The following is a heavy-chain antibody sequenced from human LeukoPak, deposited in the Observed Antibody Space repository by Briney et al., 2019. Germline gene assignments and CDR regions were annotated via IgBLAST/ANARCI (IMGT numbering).Heavy chain of an antibody. CDR3: TRDHNWGSSQRVFDY. D-gene: IGHD6-13*01. J-gene: IGHJ4*02. CDR2: IRSKAYGGTT. Sequence: PGGSLRLSCTDSGFTFGDYAMSWFRQAPGKGLEWVGFIRSKAYGGTTEYAASVKGRFTISRDDSKSIAYLQMNSLKTEDTAVYYCTRDHNWGSSQRVFDYWGQGTLVTVSS. V-gene: IGHV3-49*03. CDR1: GFTFGDYA.